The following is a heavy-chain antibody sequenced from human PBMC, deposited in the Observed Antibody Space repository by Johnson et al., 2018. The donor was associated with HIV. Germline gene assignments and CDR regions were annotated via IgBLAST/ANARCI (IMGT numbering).Heavy chain of an antibody. CDR3: ASCESDSSGRGAFDI. J-gene: IGHJ3*02. CDR1: GFTLSSSV. Sequence: VQLVESGGGVVQPGRSLRLSCAVSGFTLSSSVMHWVRQAPGKGLAWVAVMSYDGSDKYYAASVKGRFTISSHNSTNTLYLQLNSLRAEDTAVYYCASCESDSSGRGAFDIWGQGTMVIVSS. V-gene: IGHV3-30*04. D-gene: IGHD3-22*01. CDR2: MSYDGSDK.